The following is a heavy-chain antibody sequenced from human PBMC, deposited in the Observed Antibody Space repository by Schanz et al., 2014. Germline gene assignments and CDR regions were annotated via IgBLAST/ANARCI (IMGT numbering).Heavy chain of an antibody. CDR3: ARGSQWLVMGMTNYFDY. CDR1: GFTFISYD. CDR2: IRYDGRNK. D-gene: IGHD6-19*01. V-gene: IGHV3-33*03. J-gene: IGHJ4*02. Sequence: QAQLVESGGGVVQPGRSLRLSCVASGFTFISYDIHWVRQAPGKGLEWVAVIRYDGRNKNFVESVKGRFTISRDNAKNSLYLQMNSLRAEDTAVYYCARGSQWLVMGMTNYFDYWGQGSLVTVSS.